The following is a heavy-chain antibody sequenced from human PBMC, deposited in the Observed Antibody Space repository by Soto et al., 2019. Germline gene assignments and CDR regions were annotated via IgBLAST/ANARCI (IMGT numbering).Heavy chain of an antibody. D-gene: IGHD3-10*01. CDR3: TRAAWFPYLSFY. CDR2: ISSSGSTA. V-gene: IGHV3-48*04. J-gene: IGHJ4*02. Sequence: GGSLRLSCVASGFSFSNYNMNWVRQAPGKGLEWVSYISSSGSTAYYASSVEGRFTISRDNANNSVYLQMDSLRAEDTALYYCTRAAWFPYLSFYWGQGALVTSPQ. CDR1: GFSFSNYN.